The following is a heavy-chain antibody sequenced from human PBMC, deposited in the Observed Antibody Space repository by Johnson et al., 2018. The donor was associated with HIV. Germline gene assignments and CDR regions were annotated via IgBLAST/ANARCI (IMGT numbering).Heavy chain of an antibody. CDR3: ARDATPWGGDYVGYAFDL. D-gene: IGHD4-17*01. CDR2: ISSSGSSI. CDR1: GFGFSTYY. V-gene: IGHV3-11*04. J-gene: IGHJ3*01. Sequence: QVQLVESGGGLVQPGGSLRLSCVTSGFGFSTYYMSWIRQAPGKGLECLSYISSSGSSIYYTDSVKGRFTISRDNTKKSLYLQMNSLTADDTAIYYCARDATPWGGDYVGYAFDLWGQGTMVTVSS.